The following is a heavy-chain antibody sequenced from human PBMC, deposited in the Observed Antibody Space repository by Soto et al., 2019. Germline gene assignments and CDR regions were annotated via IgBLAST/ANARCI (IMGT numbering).Heavy chain of an antibody. CDR1: GFTFSSYA. Sequence: GGSLRLSCSASGFTFSSYAMHWVRQAPGKGLEYVSAISSNGGSTYYADSVKGRFTISRDNSKNTLYLQMSSLRAEDTAVYYCVKGLEVVVIHGNFDYWGQGTLVTVSS. CDR3: VKGLEVVVIHGNFDY. D-gene: IGHD3-22*01. V-gene: IGHV3-64D*08. CDR2: ISSNGGST. J-gene: IGHJ4*02.